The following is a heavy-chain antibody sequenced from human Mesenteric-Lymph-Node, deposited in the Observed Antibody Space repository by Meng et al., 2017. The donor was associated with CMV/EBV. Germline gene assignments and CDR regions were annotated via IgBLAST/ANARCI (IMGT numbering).Heavy chain of an antibody. J-gene: IGHJ6*02. CDR2: ITWNSGST. CDR1: GFTFHDYA. D-gene: IGHD6-6*01. V-gene: IGHV3-9*01. CDR3: ARDEGLIAARPGIYYYFGMDV. Sequence: GGSLRLSCAASGFTFHDYAMHWVRQAPGRGLEWVSSITWNSGSTVYADSVKGRFTISRDNAKISLFLQMNSLRAEDTAVYYCARDEGLIAARPGIYYYFGMDVWGQGTTVTVSS.